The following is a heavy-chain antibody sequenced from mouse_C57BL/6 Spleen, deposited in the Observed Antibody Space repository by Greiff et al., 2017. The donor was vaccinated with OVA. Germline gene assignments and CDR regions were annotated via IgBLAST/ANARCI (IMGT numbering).Heavy chain of an antibody. D-gene: IGHD4-1*02. CDR3: ARSSTGTGGYFDY. V-gene: IGHV1-85*01. CDR1: GYTFTSYD. CDR2: IYPRDGST. Sequence: QVHVKQSGPELVKPGASVKLSCKASGYTFTSYDINWVKQRPGQGLEWIGWIYPRDGSTKYNEKFKGKATLTVDTSSSTAYMELHSLTSEDSAVYFCARSSTGTGGYFDYWGQGTTLTVSS. J-gene: IGHJ2*01.